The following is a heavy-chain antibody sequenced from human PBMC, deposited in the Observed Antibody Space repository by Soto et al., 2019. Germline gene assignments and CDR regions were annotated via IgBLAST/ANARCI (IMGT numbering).Heavy chain of an antibody. J-gene: IGHJ6*02. D-gene: IGHD5-18*01. CDR2: IYYSGST. V-gene: IGHV4-61*01. CDR3: ASPLYSYGPMDV. CDR1: GGSVSSGSYY. Sequence: QVQLQESGPGLVKPSETLSLTCTVSGGSVSSGSYYWSWIRQPPGKGLEWIGYIYYSGSTNYNPSLNSRVTISVDTSKNQFSLKLSSVTAADTAVYYCASPLYSYGPMDVWGQGTTVTVSS.